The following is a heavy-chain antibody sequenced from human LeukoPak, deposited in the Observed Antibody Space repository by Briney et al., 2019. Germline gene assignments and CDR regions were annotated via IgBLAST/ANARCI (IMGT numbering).Heavy chain of an antibody. CDR3: ARGPEGRITNFGVVIYNWFDP. CDR2: ISAYNGNT. J-gene: IGHJ5*02. D-gene: IGHD3-3*01. Sequence: ASVKVSCKASGYTFSRYGVIWVRQAPGHGLEWMGWISAYNGNTNYAQKLQGRVTMTRDTPMSTAYMELRSLRSEDTAVYYCARGPEGRITNFGVVIYNWFDPWGEGTLVTVSS. V-gene: IGHV1-18*01. CDR1: GYTFSRYG.